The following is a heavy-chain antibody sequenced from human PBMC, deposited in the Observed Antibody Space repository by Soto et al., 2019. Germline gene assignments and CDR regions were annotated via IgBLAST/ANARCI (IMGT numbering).Heavy chain of an antibody. D-gene: IGHD5-18*01. V-gene: IGHV4-38-2*02. CDR3: ARDPDTAMVSDPHYFDY. Sequence: PSETLSLTCAFSCYSIIGGYYGGWIRQPPGKGLEWIGSIYHTGNTYYSPSLESRVTISVDTSKSHFSLRLTSVTAADTAVYYCARDPDTAMVSDPHYFDYWGQGTLVTVSS. CDR1: CYSIIGGYY. J-gene: IGHJ4*02. CDR2: IYHTGNT.